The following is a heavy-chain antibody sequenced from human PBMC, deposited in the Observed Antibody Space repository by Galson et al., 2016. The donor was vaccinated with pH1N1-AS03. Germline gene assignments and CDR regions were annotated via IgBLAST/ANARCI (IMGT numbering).Heavy chain of an antibody. CDR2: ISGSRDRI. Sequence: SLRLSCAASGFTFSDYAMSWVRQAPGKGLEWVSAISGSRDRIYYIDAVKGRFTTSRDNFKNILYLQMNSLRAEDTAVYFCEREQKGTRGWYTAGYWGQGTVVTVSS. CDR1: GFTFSDYA. V-gene: IGHV3-23*01. J-gene: IGHJ4*02. D-gene: IGHD6-19*01. CDR3: EREQKGTRGWYTAGY.